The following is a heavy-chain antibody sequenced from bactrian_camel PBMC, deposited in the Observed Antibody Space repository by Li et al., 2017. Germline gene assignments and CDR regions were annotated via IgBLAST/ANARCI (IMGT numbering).Heavy chain of an antibody. J-gene: IGHJ6*01. CDR1: RYTYKRNC. CDR2: ICGSGYT. V-gene: IGHV3S31*01. D-gene: IGHD2*01. CDR3: AASTLPCHSGFFGQMIDRGY. Sequence: DVQLVESGGGSVQAGGSLTLSCPAGRYTYKRNCMAWFRQASGKEREGVAAICGSGYTDYAGSVAGRFTLSKDNDKNIQYLQMSSLKPEDTGMYYCAASTLPCHSGFFGQMIDRGYWAQGTQVTV.